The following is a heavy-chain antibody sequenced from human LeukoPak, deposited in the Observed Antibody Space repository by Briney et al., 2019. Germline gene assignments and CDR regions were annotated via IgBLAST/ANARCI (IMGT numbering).Heavy chain of an antibody. CDR3: ARGSGYYDTGSFSFVDN. CDR2: TYYRSQWFI. Sequence: SQTLSLTCALSGDIVSSDSAAWNWIRQSPSRGLEWLERTYYRSQWFIDYAVSVKTRITIKSDTSRNQFSLELNSVTPEDTGVYYCARGSGYYDTGSFSFVDNWGQGTLVTVSS. J-gene: IGHJ4*02. CDR1: GDIVSSDSAA. D-gene: IGHD3-22*01. V-gene: IGHV6-1*01.